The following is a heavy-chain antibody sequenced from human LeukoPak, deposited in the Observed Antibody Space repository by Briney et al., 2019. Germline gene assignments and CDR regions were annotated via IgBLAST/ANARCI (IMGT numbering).Heavy chain of an antibody. CDR3: AKKGYAGSGTYSYYFDY. D-gene: IGHD3-10*01. CDR1: GFTVSSNY. Sequence: PGGSLRLSCAASGFTVSSNYMSWVRQAPGKGLEWVSVIYSGGSTYYADSVKGRFTISRDNSQNTLYLQMNSLTAEDTAIYYCAKKGYAGSGTYSYYFDYWGQGALVTVSS. V-gene: IGHV3-53*01. CDR2: IYSGGST. J-gene: IGHJ4*02.